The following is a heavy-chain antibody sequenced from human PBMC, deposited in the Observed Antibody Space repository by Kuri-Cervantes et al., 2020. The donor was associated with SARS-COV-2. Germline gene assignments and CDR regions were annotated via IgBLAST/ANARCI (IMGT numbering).Heavy chain of an antibody. V-gene: IGHV1-2*02. J-gene: IGHJ3*02. D-gene: IGHD3-22*01. CDR3: VRFRYSDTSRNASDI. Sequence: ASVKVSCKASGDSFSSYSFNWVRQAPGQGPEWMGWINPISGGTKYAQNFQGRVTMTRDTSISTVYMELSRLTTDDTAIFYCVRFRYSDTSRNASDIWGQGTMVTVSS. CDR2: INPISGGT. CDR1: GDSFSSYS.